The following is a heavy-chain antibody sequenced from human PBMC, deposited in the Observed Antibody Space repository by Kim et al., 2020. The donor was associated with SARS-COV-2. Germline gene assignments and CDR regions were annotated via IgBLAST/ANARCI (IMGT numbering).Heavy chain of an antibody. Sequence: QKFPGRDTMTRDTSTSTVYMELSSLRSADTAVYYCARDGTMVRGVIDFDYWGQGTLVTVSS. J-gene: IGHJ4*02. D-gene: IGHD3-10*01. CDR3: ARDGTMVRGVIDFDY. V-gene: IGHV1-46*01.